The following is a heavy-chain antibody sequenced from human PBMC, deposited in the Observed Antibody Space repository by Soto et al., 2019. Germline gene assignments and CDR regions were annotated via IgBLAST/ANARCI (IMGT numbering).Heavy chain of an antibody. J-gene: IGHJ6*04. Sequence: EVQLVESGGGLVQPGGSLGPSCPPSGFTLGGRWRHWVRQAPGKGLVWVSGIDNAGTDSTYADSVKGRFTSSRDNAKNMLYLQMNSLRVEDTAVYYCARGWFGPDVWGKGTTVTVSS. CDR1: GFTLGGRW. CDR2: IDNAGTDS. CDR3: ARGWFGPDV. V-gene: IGHV3-74*01. D-gene: IGHD3-10*01.